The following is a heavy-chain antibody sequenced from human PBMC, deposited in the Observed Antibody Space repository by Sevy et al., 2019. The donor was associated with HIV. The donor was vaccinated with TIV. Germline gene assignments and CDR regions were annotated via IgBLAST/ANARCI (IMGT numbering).Heavy chain of an antibody. CDR1: GDSFNSNYY. CDR2: INYSGST. Sequence: SETLSLTCTVSGDSFNSNYYWDWIRQPPGKGLGRIGSINYSGSTYYNPSLKSRVTMSVDTSKKRFSLNLSSVTAADTAVYYCARARATGVGNRVYFDYWGQGILVTVSS. J-gene: IGHJ4*02. CDR3: ARARATGVGNRVYFDY. V-gene: IGHV4-39*01. D-gene: IGHD1-1*01.